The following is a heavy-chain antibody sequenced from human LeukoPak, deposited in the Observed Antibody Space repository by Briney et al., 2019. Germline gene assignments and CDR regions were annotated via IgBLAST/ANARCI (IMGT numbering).Heavy chain of an antibody. CDR3: AREIGSAARGR. V-gene: IGHV3-7*05. CDR2: IKEDGSER. J-gene: IGHJ4*02. CDR1: GFSFSRYW. D-gene: IGHD6-13*01. Sequence: GGSLRLSCAASGFSFSRYWLSWVRQAPGKGLEWVANIKEDGSERYFVDSVKGRFTIARDNVKNSMYLQMDSLRAEDTAMYYCAREIGSAARGRWGQGTLVTVSS.